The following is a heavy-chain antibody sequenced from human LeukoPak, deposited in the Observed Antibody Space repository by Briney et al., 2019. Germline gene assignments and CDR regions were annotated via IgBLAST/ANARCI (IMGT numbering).Heavy chain of an antibody. D-gene: IGHD1-7*01. CDR2: ISYDGSNI. CDR3: ARDPNSVIGTTNPFDY. CDR1: GFTFSSYT. Sequence: PGRSLRLSCAASGFTFSSYTMHWVRQAPGKGLEWVAVISYDGSNIYYADSVKGRFTISRDNSKKTLWLQLNSLRAEDTAVYYRARDPNSVIGTTNPFDYWGQGALVSVSS. J-gene: IGHJ4*02. V-gene: IGHV3-30-3*01.